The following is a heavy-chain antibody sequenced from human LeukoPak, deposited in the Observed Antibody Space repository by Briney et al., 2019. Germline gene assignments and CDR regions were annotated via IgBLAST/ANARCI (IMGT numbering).Heavy chain of an antibody. CDR3: ARDEALAYCGGDCQTVGYYGRDV. CDR1: GFTFSSYA. V-gene: IGHV3-30*04. Sequence: GGSLRLSCAASGFTFSSYAMHWVRQAPGKGLEWVAVISYDGSNKYYADSVKGRFTISRDNSKNTLYLQMNSLRAEDTAVYYCARDEALAYCGGDCQTVGYYGRDVWGKGTTVTVSS. J-gene: IGHJ6*04. D-gene: IGHD2-21*02. CDR2: ISYDGSNK.